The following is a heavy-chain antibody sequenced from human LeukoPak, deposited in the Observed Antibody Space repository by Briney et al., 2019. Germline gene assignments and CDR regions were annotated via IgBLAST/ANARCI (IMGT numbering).Heavy chain of an antibody. Sequence: ASETLSLTCAVYGGSFSDYYWSWIRQPPGKGLEWIGYIYYSGSTNYNPSLKSRVTISVDTSKNQFSLKLSSVTAADTAVYYCAQSDILTGIDYWGQGTLVTVSS. D-gene: IGHD3-9*01. CDR2: IYYSGST. V-gene: IGHV4-59*01. CDR3: AQSDILTGIDY. CDR1: GGSFSDYY. J-gene: IGHJ4*02.